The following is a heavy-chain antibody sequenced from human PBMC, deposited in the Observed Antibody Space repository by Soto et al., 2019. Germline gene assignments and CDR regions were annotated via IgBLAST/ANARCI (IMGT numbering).Heavy chain of an antibody. V-gene: IGHV4-31*03. CDR3: ARRAIFGVVMPYYYYGMDV. J-gene: IGHJ6*02. CDR1: GGSISSGGYY. D-gene: IGHD3-3*01. Sequence: PSETLSLTCTVSGGSISSGGYYWSWIRQHPGKGLEWIGYIYYSGSTYYNPSLKSRVTISVDTSKNQFSLKLSSVTAADTAVYYCARRAIFGVVMPYYYYGMDVWGQGTTVTVSS. CDR2: IYYSGST.